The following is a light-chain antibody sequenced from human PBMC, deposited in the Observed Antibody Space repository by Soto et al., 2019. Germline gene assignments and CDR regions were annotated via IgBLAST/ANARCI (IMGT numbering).Light chain of an antibody. CDR3: QQRSYWPLT. J-gene: IGKJ4*01. V-gene: IGKV3-11*01. Sequence: EIVLTQSPTTLSLSPGERATLSCRASQSVSSYFAWYQQKPGQAPRLLIYDASTRAAGIPARFSGSGSVTDFTLTISSLEPEDFAVYYCQQRSYWPLTFGGGTQVEIK. CDR2: DAS. CDR1: QSVSSY.